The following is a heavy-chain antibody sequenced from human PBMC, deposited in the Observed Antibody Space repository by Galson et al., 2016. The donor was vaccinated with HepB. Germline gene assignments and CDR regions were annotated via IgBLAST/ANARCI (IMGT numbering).Heavy chain of an antibody. CDR3: ARHFFHDGYFDY. D-gene: IGHD2/OR15-2a*01. J-gene: IGHJ4*02. CDR1: GDSISSGNYY. CDR2: IHHSGST. Sequence: SENLSLTCTVSGDSISSGNYYWGWIRQPPGKGLAWTGSIHHSGSTYSNPSLQSRVTISGDMSKNPFSLTLTSVTAADTALDYCARHFFHDGYFDYWGQGTLVTVSS. V-gene: IGHV4-39*01.